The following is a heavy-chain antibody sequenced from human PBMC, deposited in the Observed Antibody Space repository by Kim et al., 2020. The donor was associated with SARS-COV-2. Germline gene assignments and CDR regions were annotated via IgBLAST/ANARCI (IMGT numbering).Heavy chain of an antibody. J-gene: IGHJ4*02. CDR3: ARSSSPRNCGGDCSWGEGSKYYFDY. D-gene: IGHD2-21*02. CDR2: INPNSGGT. CDR1: GYTFTGYY. V-gene: IGHV1-2*04. Sequence: ASVKVSCKASGYTFTGYYMHWVRQAPGQGLEWMGWINPNSGGTNYAQKFQGWVTMTRDTSISTAYMELSRLRSDDTAVYYCARSSSPRNCGGDCSWGEGSKYYFDYWGQGTLVTVSS.